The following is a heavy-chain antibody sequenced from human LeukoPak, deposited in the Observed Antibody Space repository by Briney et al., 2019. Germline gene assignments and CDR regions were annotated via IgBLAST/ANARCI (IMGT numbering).Heavy chain of an antibody. V-gene: IGHV1-8*01. CDR2: MNPNSGNT. J-gene: IGHJ4*02. Sequence: ASVKVSCKASGYTFTTYDINWVRQATGQGLEWMGWMNPNSGNTGYAEKFQGRVTMTRNTSMSTAYMELNSLRSEDTAVYYCARANYYGSGKKDLDYWGQGTLVTVSS. D-gene: IGHD3-10*01. CDR3: ARANYYGSGKKDLDY. CDR1: GYTFTTYD.